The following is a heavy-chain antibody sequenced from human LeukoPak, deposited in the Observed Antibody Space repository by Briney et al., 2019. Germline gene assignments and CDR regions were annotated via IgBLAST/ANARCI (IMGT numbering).Heavy chain of an antibody. Sequence: GESLKISCKGSGYSFSTYWIAWVRQMPGKGLEWMGIIYPNDSDTRYRPSFQGQVSISADKSINTAYLQWSSLKASDTAMYFCARPNITYYYDSSGYDGFDVWGQGTMVTASS. J-gene: IGHJ3*01. V-gene: IGHV5-51*01. D-gene: IGHD3-22*01. CDR2: IYPNDSDT. CDR1: GYSFSTYW. CDR3: ARPNITYYYDSSGYDGFDV.